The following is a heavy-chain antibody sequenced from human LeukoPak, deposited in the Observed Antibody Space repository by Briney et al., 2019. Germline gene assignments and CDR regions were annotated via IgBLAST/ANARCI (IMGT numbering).Heavy chain of an antibody. J-gene: IGHJ4*02. Sequence: SETLSLTCAVSGGSISSSNWWSWVRQPPGKGLEWIGEIYHSGSTNYNPSLKSRVTISVDTSKNQFSLKLSSVTAADTAVYYCARGLRFLGFDYWGQGTLVTVSS. D-gene: IGHD3-3*01. CDR2: IYHSGST. V-gene: IGHV4-4*02. CDR1: GGSISSSNW. CDR3: ARGLRFLGFDY.